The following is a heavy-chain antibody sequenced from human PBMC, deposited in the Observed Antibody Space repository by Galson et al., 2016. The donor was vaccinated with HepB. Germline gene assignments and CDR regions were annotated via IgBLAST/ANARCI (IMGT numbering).Heavy chain of an antibody. J-gene: IGHJ4*02. V-gene: IGHV3-9*01. D-gene: IGHD6-19*01. CDR3: AKDKTSGYSSGWYYFDY. CDR1: GFTFDDYA. CDR2: ISWNGRTL. Sequence: SLRLSCAASGFTFDDYAMHWVRQAPGKGLEWISGISWNGRTLGYADSVKGRFTISKDHAKNSLYLQMNSLRPEDTALYYCAKDKTSGYSSGWYYFDYWGQGTLVTVSS.